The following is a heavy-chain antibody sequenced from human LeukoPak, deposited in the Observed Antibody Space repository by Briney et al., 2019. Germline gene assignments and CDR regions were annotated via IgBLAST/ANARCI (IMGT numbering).Heavy chain of an antibody. V-gene: IGHV3-23*01. J-gene: IGHJ4*02. CDR3: AKASSWGEFYCFDY. CDR2: MSGSGGST. CDR1: GFTFSSYA. Sequence: GGSLRLSCAASGFTFSSYAMSWVRQPPGKGLEWVSAMSGSGGSTENADSVKGRFTSSKDNSKSTLYLQMNSLRAEATAVYYCAKASSWGEFYCFDYWGQGTLVTVSS. D-gene: IGHD2-2*01.